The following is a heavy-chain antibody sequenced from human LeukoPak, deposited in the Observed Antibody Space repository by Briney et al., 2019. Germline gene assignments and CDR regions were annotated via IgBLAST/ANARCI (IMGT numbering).Heavy chain of an antibody. CDR2: TYYRSKWNS. J-gene: IGHJ5*02. D-gene: IGHD1-26*01. V-gene: IGHV6-1*01. Sequence: SQTLSLTCAISGDSVSSNSASWNWIRQSPSRGLEWLGRTYYRSKWNSDYAVSVKSRITVNPDTSKNQFSLHLNSVTPEDTAVYYCARDPDSSYEWGPFDPWGQGTLVTVSS. CDR3: ARDPDSSYEWGPFDP. CDR1: GDSVSSNSAS.